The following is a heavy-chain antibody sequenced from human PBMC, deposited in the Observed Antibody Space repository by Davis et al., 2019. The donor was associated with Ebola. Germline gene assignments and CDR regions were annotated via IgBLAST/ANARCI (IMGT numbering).Heavy chain of an antibody. Sequence: SVTVSCMASRCTFSSYAISWVRQAPGQGLQWMGGIIPIFGTANYAQKFQGRVTITADESTSTAYMELSSLRSEDTAVYYCARVAGCSGGSCYSGHWFDPWGQGTLVTVSS. CDR2: IIPIFGTA. CDR1: RCTFSSYA. V-gene: IGHV1-69*13. CDR3: ARVAGCSGGSCYSGHWFDP. D-gene: IGHD2-15*01. J-gene: IGHJ5*02.